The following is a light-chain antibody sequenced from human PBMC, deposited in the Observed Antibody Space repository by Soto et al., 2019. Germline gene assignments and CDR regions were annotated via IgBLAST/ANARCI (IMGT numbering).Light chain of an antibody. J-gene: IGKJ1*01. CDR2: KAS. CDR1: QSISSW. Sequence: DIQMTQSPSTLSASVGDRVTITCRASQSISSWLAWYQQKPGKAPKLLIYKASSLESGVPSRFSASGSGTAFTLTISSLQPDDFATYYCQQYSSYPWTCGQGTKVEIK. CDR3: QQYSSYPWT. V-gene: IGKV1-5*03.